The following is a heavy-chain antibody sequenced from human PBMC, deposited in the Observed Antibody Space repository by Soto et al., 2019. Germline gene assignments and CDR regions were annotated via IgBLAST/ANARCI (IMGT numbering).Heavy chain of an antibody. J-gene: IGHJ4*02. V-gene: IGHV4-31*03. CDR2: ISHSGST. D-gene: IGHD5-18*01. CDR1: GGSISSAAYY. CDR3: AREYTYGSNFFDC. Sequence: QEQLQESGPGLVKPSQTLSLSCTVSGGSISSAAYYWSWIRQHPGKGLEWIGYISHSGSTYYTPSLTRRFIISADTSKNQSSLNLTSVTAADTAVYYCAREYTYGSNFFDCWGQGALVTVSS.